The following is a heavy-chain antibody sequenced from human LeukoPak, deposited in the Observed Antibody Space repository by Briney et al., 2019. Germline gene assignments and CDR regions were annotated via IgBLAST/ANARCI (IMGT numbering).Heavy chain of an antibody. D-gene: IGHD3-16*01. CDR3: AREKYDGYVDY. J-gene: IGHJ4*02. Sequence: SETLSLTCTVSGGSISNYYWSWIRQPPGKGLEWIGYISYSGSTNYNPSLMSRVTISVDTSKKKFSLKLSSVTAADTAVYYCAREKYDGYVDYWGQGTLVTVSS. CDR2: ISYSGST. V-gene: IGHV4-59*01. CDR1: GGSISNYY.